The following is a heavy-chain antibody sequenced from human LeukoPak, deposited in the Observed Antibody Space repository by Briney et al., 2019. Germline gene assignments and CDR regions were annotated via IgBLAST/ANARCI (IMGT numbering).Heavy chain of an antibody. CDR1: GYTFTNYY. D-gene: IGHD1-14*01. CDR3: ARGLGPPGKARWFDP. J-gene: IGHJ5*02. V-gene: IGHV1-46*01. CDR2: INPSGGSA. Sequence: ASVRVSCKASGYTFTNYYIHWVRQAPGQGLEWMGIINPSGGSATYAQKFQGRVTMTRDTSTSTVYMDLSSLRSEDMAVYYCARGLGPPGKARWFDPWGQGTLVTVSS.